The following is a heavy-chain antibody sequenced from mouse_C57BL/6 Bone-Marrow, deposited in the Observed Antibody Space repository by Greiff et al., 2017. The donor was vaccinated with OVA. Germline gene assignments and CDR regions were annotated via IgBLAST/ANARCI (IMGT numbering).Heavy chain of an antibody. CDR1: GYTFTSYW. J-gene: IGHJ3*01. D-gene: IGHD2-5*01. Sequence: QVQLQQPGAELVKPGASVKLSCKASGYTFTSYWMQWVKQRPGQGLEWIGEIDPSDSYTNYNQKFKGKATLTVDTFSSTAYMQLSSLTSEDSAVYYCARGGYYSNLFAYWGQGTLVTVSA. CDR3: ARGGYYSNLFAY. CDR2: IDPSDSYT. V-gene: IGHV1-50*01.